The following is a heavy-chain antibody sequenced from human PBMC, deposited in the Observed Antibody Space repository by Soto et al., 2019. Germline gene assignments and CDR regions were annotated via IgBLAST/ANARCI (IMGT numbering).Heavy chain of an antibody. V-gene: IGHV3-74*01. D-gene: IGHD5-18*01. CDR1: GFSFSRYW. CDR2: IKTDGSST. CDR3: AKREGNTYGLFH. J-gene: IGHJ4*02. Sequence: EVQLVESGGGLVQPGGSLRLSCAASGFSFSRYWIHWVRQAPGKGLVWVSRIKTDGSSTDYADSVKGRFTISRDNAKNTLYLQMNSLSAEDTAVYYCAKREGNTYGLFHWGQGTLVTVSS.